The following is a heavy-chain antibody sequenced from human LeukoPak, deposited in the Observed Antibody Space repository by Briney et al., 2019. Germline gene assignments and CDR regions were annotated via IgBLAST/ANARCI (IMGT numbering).Heavy chain of an antibody. Sequence: ASVKVSCKASGYTFTSYGISWVRQAPGQGLEWMGWISAYNGNTNYAQKLQGRVTMTTDTSTSTAYMELRSLRSDDTAVYYCARGGRITIFGVVTSDAFDIWGQGTMVTVSS. V-gene: IGHV1-18*01. D-gene: IGHD3-3*01. CDR2: ISAYNGNT. J-gene: IGHJ3*02. CDR1: GYTFTSYG. CDR3: ARGGRITIFGVVTSDAFDI.